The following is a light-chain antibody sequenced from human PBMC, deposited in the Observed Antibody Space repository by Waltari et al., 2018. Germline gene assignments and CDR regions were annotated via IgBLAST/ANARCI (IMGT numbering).Light chain of an antibody. CDR1: PTVRSF. J-gene: IGKJ2*01. Sequence: SSRARPTVRSFLALYQQKPGQGPRLRIFDASSRAPGIPAKFRCSGSGTDFTLTVSNLEPEDFAVYYCLQRSNWPYTFGQGTRVEIK. CDR2: DAS. CDR3: LQRSNWPYT. V-gene: IGKV3-11*01.